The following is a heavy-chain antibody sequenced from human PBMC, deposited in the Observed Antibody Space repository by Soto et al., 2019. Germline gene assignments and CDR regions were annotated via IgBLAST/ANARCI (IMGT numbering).Heavy chain of an antibody. Sequence: PCETLSLTCTVSGDSVSSDNYYWTWIRQPPGKGLEWIGYIYSSGSTNYNPSLKSRVTISVDTSRNQFSLKLTSVTAADTAVYYCARDIRGYSRAFDYWGQGTLVTSPQ. CDR1: GDSVSSDNYY. J-gene: IGHJ4*02. D-gene: IGHD5-18*01. CDR2: IYSSGST. CDR3: ARDIRGYSRAFDY. V-gene: IGHV4-61*01.